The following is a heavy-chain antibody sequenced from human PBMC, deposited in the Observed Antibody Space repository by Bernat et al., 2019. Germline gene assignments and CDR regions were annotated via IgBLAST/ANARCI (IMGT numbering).Heavy chain of an antibody. CDR2: INHSGST. V-gene: IGHV4-34*01. CDR1: GGSFSGYY. CDR3: ARGRSCSSTSCYSTDY. D-gene: IGHD2-2*01. Sequence: QVQLQQWGAGLLKPSETLSLTCAVYGGSFSGYYWSWIRQPPGKGLEWIGEINHSGSTTYNPSLKSRVTISVDTSKNQFSLKLSSVTAADTAVYYCARGRSCSSTSCYSTDYWGQGTLVTVSS. J-gene: IGHJ4*02.